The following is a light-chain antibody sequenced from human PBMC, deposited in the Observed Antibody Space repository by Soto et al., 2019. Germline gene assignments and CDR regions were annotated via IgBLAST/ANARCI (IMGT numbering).Light chain of an antibody. Sequence: EIVMTQSPATLSVSPGERVTLSCRASQSVSSNLAWYHQRPGQAPRLLIYGASNRATGIPDRFSGSGSGTDFTLTISRLEPEDFAVYYCQQYGSSGTFGQGTKVDIK. CDR1: QSVSSN. V-gene: IGKV3-20*01. CDR2: GAS. J-gene: IGKJ1*01. CDR3: QQYGSSGT.